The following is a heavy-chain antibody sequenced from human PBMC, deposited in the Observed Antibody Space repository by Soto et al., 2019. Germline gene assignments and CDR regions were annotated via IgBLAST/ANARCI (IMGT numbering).Heavy chain of an antibody. D-gene: IGHD3-16*01. Sequence: QVQLVQSGAEVKKPGSSVKVSCKASGATFSDYAISWVRQAPGQGLEWMGGIIPISGTPNYAQKFQDRVTITADKYTSIASMELSSLRSEDTAFYYCARAHYVWGKYHLDYWGQGTLVTVSS. J-gene: IGHJ4*02. V-gene: IGHV1-69*06. CDR1: GATFSDYA. CDR2: IIPISGTP. CDR3: ARAHYVWGKYHLDY.